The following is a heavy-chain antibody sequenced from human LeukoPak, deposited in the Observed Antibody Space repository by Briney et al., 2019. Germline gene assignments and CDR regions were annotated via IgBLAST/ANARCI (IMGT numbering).Heavy chain of an antibody. V-gene: IGHV3-53*01. CDR1: GFTVSSDY. Sequence: PGGSLRLSCAVSGFTVSSDYMSWVRQAPGKGLEWVSVIYSGGNTYYADSVKGRFTISRDSSKSTLYLQMNSLRAEDTAAYYCARDLSGSSYYYMDVWGKGTTVTVSS. J-gene: IGHJ6*03. CDR2: IYSGGNT. D-gene: IGHD3-22*01. CDR3: ARDLSGSSYYYMDV.